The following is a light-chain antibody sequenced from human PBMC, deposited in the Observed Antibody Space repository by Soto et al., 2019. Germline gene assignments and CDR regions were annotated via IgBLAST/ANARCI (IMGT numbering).Light chain of an antibody. J-gene: IGKJ1*01. V-gene: IGKV3-20*01. CDR2: GAS. Sequence: EIVLTQSPGTLSLSPGERATLSCRASQSVSNHYLSWYQQKPGQAPSLLIYGASNRAPGLPDRFSGSESGPDFTLTISRLEPEVFAVYYCHQYGSSGTFGQGTQVEIK. CDR1: QSVSNHY. CDR3: HQYGSSGT.